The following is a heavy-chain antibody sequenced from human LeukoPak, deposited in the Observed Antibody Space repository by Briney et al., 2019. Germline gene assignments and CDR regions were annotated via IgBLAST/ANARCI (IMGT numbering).Heavy chain of an antibody. CDR3: ARRFDS. J-gene: IGHJ4*02. V-gene: IGHV4-59*08. CDR1: GDSITSYS. Sequence: ETLSLTCTVSGDSITSYSWNWIRQPPGKGLEWIGYFSYSGSTHYNPSLKSRVTISVDTSNNKFSLKLTSVTAADTAVYFCARRFDSWGQGILVTVSS. CDR2: FSYSGST.